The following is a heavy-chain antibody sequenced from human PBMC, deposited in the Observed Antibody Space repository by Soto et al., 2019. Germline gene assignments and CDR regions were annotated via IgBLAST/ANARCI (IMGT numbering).Heavy chain of an antibody. CDR3: ARELTMYGVGGWRYTGMDV. CDR2: ISHSGAKI. CDR1: GFSFSNFF. D-gene: IGHD3-3*01. Sequence: QAQVLESGGGLVTPGGTLTLSCSGSGFSFSNFFATWLRHSPPKGLEWLSSISHSGAKIYYADSVRGRFTISRDTARGIVELHMTKIRVEDSGVYFCARELTMYGVGGWRYTGMDVWGPGTPVAVSS. J-gene: IGHJ6*01. V-gene: IGHV3-11*01.